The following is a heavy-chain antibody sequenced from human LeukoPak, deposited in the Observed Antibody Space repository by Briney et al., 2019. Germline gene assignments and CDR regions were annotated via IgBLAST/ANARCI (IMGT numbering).Heavy chain of an antibody. CDR1: GFTFSSYV. CDR2: ISGTSSYI. J-gene: IGHJ4*02. D-gene: IGHD3-22*01. CDR3: ARVVYYDNSSYAY. Sequence: PGGALRLSCAASGFTFSSYVMSWVRQAPGKGLEWVSSISGTSSYIYYADAVKGRFTISRDNAKNSLYLQMNSLRAEDTAVYYCARVVYYDNSSYAYWGQGTLVTVSS. V-gene: IGHV3-21*01.